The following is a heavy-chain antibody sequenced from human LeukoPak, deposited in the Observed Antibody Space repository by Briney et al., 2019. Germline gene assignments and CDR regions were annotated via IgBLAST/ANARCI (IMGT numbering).Heavy chain of an antibody. Sequence: SETLSLTCTVSGGSISSSSYYWGWIRQPPGKGLEWIGSIYYSGSTYYNPSLKSRVTISVDTSKNQFSLKLSSVTAADTAVYYCARGQYDILTGPDAFDFWGQGTMVTVSS. J-gene: IGHJ3*01. CDR2: IYYSGST. D-gene: IGHD3-9*01. V-gene: IGHV4-39*01. CDR3: ARGQYDILTGPDAFDF. CDR1: GGSISSSSYY.